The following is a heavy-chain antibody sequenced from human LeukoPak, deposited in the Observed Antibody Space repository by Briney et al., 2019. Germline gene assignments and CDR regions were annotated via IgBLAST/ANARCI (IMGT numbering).Heavy chain of an antibody. CDR1: GFTFRRYA. D-gene: IGHD2-2*01. CDR2: IGGTGSII. V-gene: IGHV3-48*03. J-gene: IGHJ4*02. Sequence: GGSLRLSCEASGFTFRRYAMNWARQAPGKGLEWVAYIGGTGSIIYYGDSVSGRFTISRDNAKNSLHLHMVNLRAEDTGVYYCARENGRGAAAATDYWGQGTLVAVSS. CDR3: ARENGRGAAAATDY.